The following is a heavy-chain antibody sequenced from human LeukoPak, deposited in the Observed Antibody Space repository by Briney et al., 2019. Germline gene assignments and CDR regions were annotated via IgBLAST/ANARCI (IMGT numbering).Heavy chain of an antibody. D-gene: IGHD3-16*01. CDR2: IRYDGSNK. CDR1: GFTFSSYG. CDR3: AKDAALYPFFFDY. J-gene: IGHJ4*02. Sequence: GGSLRLSCAASGFTFSSYGMHWVRQAPGKGLEWVAFIRYDGSNKYYADSVKGRFTISRDNSKNTLYLQMNSLRAEDTAVYYCAKDAALYPFFFDYWGQGTLVTVSS. V-gene: IGHV3-30*02.